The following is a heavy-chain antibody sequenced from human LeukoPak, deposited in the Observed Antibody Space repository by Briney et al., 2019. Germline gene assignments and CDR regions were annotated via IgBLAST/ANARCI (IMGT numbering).Heavy chain of an antibody. Sequence: GESLKISCKGSGYSFNSYWIGWVRQMPGKGLKWMGIIYPGDSDARYSPSFQGQVTISADKSISTAYLQWSSLKASDTAMYYCARRRDLYSGSYYPFDYWGQGTLVAVSS. CDR2: IYPGDSDA. CDR3: ARRRDLYSGSYYPFDY. V-gene: IGHV5-51*01. J-gene: IGHJ4*02. CDR1: GYSFNSYW. D-gene: IGHD1-26*01.